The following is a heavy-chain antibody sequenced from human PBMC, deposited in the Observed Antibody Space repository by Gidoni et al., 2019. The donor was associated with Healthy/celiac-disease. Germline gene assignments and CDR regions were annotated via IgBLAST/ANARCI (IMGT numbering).Heavy chain of an antibody. V-gene: IGHV3-53*01. D-gene: IGHD6-6*01. CDR1: GFTVSNNY. CDR3: ARGDSSSSGIFDY. CDR2: ISGGST. J-gene: IGHJ4*02. Sequence: EVQLVESGGGLIQPGGSLRLPCVASGFTVSNNYMSWVRQAPGKGLEWVSVISGGSTYYADSVKGRFTISRDNSKNTLYLQMTSLRAEDTAVYYCARGDSSSSGIFDYWGQGTLVTVSS.